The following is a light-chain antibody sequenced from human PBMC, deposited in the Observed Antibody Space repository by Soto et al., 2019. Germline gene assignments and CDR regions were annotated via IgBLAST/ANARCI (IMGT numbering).Light chain of an antibody. CDR1: SSGVGGYNY. V-gene: IGLV2-14*01. CDR3: SSYTSRVTYV. J-gene: IGLJ1*01. CDR2: EVI. Sequence: QSVLTQPASVSGSPGQSITISCTGTSSGVGGYNYVSWYQQHPGKAPKLMIYEVINRPSGVSDRFSGSKPGNTASLIISGLQAEDEADYYCSSYTSRVTYVFGTGTKVTVL.